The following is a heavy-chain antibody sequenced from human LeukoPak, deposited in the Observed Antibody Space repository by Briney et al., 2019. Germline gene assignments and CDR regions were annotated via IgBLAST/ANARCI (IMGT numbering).Heavy chain of an antibody. CDR3: ARRDDIVATNDAFDI. Sequence: SETLSLTCTVSGGSISSDNYYWGWIRQPPGKGLEWIGSIYYSGNTYYNPSLKSRVTISVDTSKNQFSLKLSSVTAADTAVYYCARRDDIVATNDAFDIWGQGTMVTVSS. CDR2: IYYSGNT. J-gene: IGHJ3*02. V-gene: IGHV4-39*07. D-gene: IGHD5-12*01. CDR1: GGSISSDNYY.